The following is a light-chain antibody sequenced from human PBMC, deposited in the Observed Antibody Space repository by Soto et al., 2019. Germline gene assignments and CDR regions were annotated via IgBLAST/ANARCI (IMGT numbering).Light chain of an antibody. CDR2: AAS. Sequence: AIRMTQSPSSLSASTGDRVTITCRASQGISSYLAWYQQKPGKAPKLLIYAASTLQSGVPSRLSGSGSGTDFTLTISCLQSEDFATYYCQQYYSYPSTFGGGTKVDIK. CDR3: QQYYSYPST. CDR1: QGISSY. J-gene: IGKJ4*01. V-gene: IGKV1-8*01.